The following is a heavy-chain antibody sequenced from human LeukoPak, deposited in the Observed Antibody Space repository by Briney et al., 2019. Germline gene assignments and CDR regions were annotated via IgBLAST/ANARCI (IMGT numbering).Heavy chain of an antibody. Sequence: GGSLRLSCAASGFTFSSYGMSWVRQAPGKGLEWVSAISGGGGSTYYADSVKGRFTISRGNSKNTLYLQMNSLRAEDTAVYYCAKDEGQLAPARKAGAFDIWGQGTMVTVSS. CDR1: GFTFSSYG. CDR3: AKDEGQLAPARKAGAFDI. J-gene: IGHJ3*02. V-gene: IGHV3-23*01. D-gene: IGHD6-13*01. CDR2: ISGGGGST.